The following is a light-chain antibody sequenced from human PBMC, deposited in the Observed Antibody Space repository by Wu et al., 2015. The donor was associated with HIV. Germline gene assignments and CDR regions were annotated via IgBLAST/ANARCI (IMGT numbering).Light chain of an antibody. CDR1: QSISSS. CDR3: QQCNNWPLT. J-gene: IGKJ5*01. V-gene: IGKV3-11*01. CDR2: DAS. Sequence: EIVLTQSPATLSLSPGERATLSCRASQSISSSLAWYQQKPGQAPRLLIYDASNRATGIPARFSGSGSGTDFTLTISSLEPEDFAVYYCQQCNNWPLTFGQGTRVEIK.